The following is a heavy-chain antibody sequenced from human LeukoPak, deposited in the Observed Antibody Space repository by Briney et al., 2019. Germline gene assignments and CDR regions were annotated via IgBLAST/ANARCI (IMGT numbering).Heavy chain of an antibody. CDR3: ARADYGGNSPFDY. J-gene: IGHJ4*02. Sequence: ASVKVSCKASGGTFSSYAISWVRQAPGQGLEWMGGIIPIFGTANYAQKFQGRVTITADESTSTAYMELSSLRSEDTAVYCCARADYGGNSPFDYWGQGTLVTVSS. CDR1: GGTFSSYA. V-gene: IGHV1-69*13. D-gene: IGHD4-23*01. CDR2: IIPIFGTA.